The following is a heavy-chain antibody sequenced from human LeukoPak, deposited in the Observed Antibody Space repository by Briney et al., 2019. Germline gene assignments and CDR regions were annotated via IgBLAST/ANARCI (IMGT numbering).Heavy chain of an antibody. CDR3: AREVMDTLSFDY. V-gene: IGHV1-46*01. D-gene: IGHD5-18*01. Sequence: AAVKVTFKGAAYTFTSNYMHRVRQRPGQGHELMGVFNPSSGVTIYAPKFTGRRTMTTATSTNTIYMELTSRRSEDTAAHYCAREVMDTLSFDYWGQGTLCTVSS. CDR1: AYTFTSNY. CDR2: FNPSSGVT. J-gene: IGHJ4*02.